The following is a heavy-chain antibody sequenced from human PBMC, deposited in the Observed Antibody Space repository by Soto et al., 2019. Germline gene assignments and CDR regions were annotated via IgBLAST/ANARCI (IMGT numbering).Heavy chain of an antibody. Sequence: PSETLSLTCAVYGGCFSGYYWSWIRQPPGKGLEWIGEINHSGSTNYNPSLKSRVTISVDTSKNQFSLKLSSVTAADTAVYYCARGPPRSRYMDVWGKGTTVTVS. V-gene: IGHV4-34*01. D-gene: IGHD3-10*01. CDR3: ARGPPRSRYMDV. CDR1: GGCFSGYY. CDR2: INHSGST. J-gene: IGHJ6*03.